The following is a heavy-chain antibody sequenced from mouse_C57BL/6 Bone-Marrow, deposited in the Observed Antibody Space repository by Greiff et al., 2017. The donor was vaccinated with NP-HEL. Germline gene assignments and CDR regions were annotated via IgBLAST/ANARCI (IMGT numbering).Heavy chain of an antibody. CDR2: INPSSGYT. D-gene: IGHD1-1*01. J-gene: IGHJ4*01. Sequence: VQLQQSGAELARPGASVKMSCKASGYTFTSYTMHWVKQRPGQGLEWIGYINPSSGYTKYNQKFKDKATLTADKSSSTAYMQLSSLTSEDSAVYYCVSITTVVDYYAMDYWGQGTSVTVSS. CDR1: GYTFTSYT. V-gene: IGHV1-4*01. CDR3: VSITTVVDYYAMDY.